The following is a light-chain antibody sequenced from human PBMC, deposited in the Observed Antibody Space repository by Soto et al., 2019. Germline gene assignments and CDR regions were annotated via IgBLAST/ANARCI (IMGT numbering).Light chain of an antibody. J-gene: IGKJ1*01. CDR3: QQYYSTLWT. Sequence: DIVMTQSPDSLAVSLGERATINCKSSQSILYSSNNKNHLAWYQQKAGQPPKLLIYWASIREFGVPDRFSGSGSGTDFTLTISSLQAEDVAVYYCQQYYSTLWTFGQGTKVEI. V-gene: IGKV4-1*01. CDR2: WAS. CDR1: QSILYSSNNKNH.